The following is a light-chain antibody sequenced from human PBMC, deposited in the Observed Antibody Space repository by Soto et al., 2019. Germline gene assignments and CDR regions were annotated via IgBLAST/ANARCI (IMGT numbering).Light chain of an antibody. J-gene: IGLJ1*01. CDR2: EVN. Sequence: QSALTQPPSASGSPGQSVAISCPGNSSDVGGYNYVSWYQQHPGKAPKLMIYEVNKRPSGVPDRFSGSKSGNTASLTVSGLQAEDEADYYCSSYAGSSNVFGTGTKLTV. V-gene: IGLV2-8*01. CDR3: SSYAGSSNV. CDR1: SSDVGGYNY.